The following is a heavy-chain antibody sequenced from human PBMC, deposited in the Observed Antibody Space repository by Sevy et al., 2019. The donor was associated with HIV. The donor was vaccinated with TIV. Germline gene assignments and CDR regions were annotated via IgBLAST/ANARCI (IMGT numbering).Heavy chain of an antibody. J-gene: IGHJ6*02. V-gene: IGHV3-48*01. Sequence: GGSLRLSCAASGFTFSSYSMNWVRQAPGKGLEWVSYISSSSSTIYYADSVKGRFTFSRDNAKNSLYLQMNSRRAEDTAVYYWARGGHSTYDFWSGYPWDYYYGMDVWGQGTTVTVSS. CDR2: ISSSSSTI. D-gene: IGHD3-3*01. CDR1: GFTFSSYS. CDR3: ARGGHSTYDFWSGYPWDYYYGMDV.